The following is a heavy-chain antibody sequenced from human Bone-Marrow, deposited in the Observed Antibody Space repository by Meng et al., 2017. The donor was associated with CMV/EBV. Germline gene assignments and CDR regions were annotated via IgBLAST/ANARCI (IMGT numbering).Heavy chain of an antibody. CDR1: GFTFSGSS. J-gene: IGHJ4*02. V-gene: IGHV3-73*01. CDR2: IRRRSNSYAT. Sequence: GGSLKIPCPAYGFTFSGSSIHWVRQASGKGLEWVGRIRRRSNSYATSYHSSVKGRFTITRDDSKNTAYLQMNSLKTEDTAVYYCTRPLRDDIDGYFSFWGQGTLVTVSS. CDR3: TRPLRDDIDGYFSF. D-gene: IGHD3-22*01.